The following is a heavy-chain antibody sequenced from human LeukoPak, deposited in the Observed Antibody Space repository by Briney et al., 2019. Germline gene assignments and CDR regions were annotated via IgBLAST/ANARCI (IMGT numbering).Heavy chain of an antibody. CDR3: ARGHFGLDV. CDR2: IKKEDGSEK. CDR1: GFTITDNL. Sequence: GGSLRLSCSVSGFTITDNLISWVCQAPGKGLEWVSSIKKEDGSEKYYMDSMKGRFTISRDNAKNSVYLQMNSLRAEDSAVYYCARGHFGLDVWSQGTTVTVSS. J-gene: IGHJ6*02. V-gene: IGHV3-7*01.